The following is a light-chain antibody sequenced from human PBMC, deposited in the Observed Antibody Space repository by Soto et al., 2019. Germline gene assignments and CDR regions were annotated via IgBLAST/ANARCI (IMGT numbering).Light chain of an antibody. CDR2: TAS. CDR3: QQSYSTPPT. Sequence: DIQMTQSPSSLSASVGDRVSITCRASQSISSYLDWYQQKPGKAPKLLIYTASTLHSGAPSRFSGSGSGTAVTLTITSMQPADFAAYYCQQSYSTPPTFGQGTRLEIK. J-gene: IGKJ5*01. V-gene: IGKV1-39*01. CDR1: QSISSY.